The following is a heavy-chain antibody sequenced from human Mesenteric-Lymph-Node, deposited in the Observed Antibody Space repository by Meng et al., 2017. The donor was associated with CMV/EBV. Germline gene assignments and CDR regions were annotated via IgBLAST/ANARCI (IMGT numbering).Heavy chain of an antibody. J-gene: IGHJ4*02. CDR3: VRAKWRGGFCRTTDCTGFFDY. CDR1: GFTFSSYS. V-gene: IGHV3-21*01. D-gene: IGHD3-16*01. Sequence: GGSLRLSCAASGFTFSSYSMNWVRQAPGKGLEWVSPITTSATNYVYYTESVKGRFTISRDNAKNSLYLQMNSLRGEDTAVYYCVRAKWRGGFCRTTDCTGFFDYWGQGALVTVSS. CDR2: ITTSATNYV.